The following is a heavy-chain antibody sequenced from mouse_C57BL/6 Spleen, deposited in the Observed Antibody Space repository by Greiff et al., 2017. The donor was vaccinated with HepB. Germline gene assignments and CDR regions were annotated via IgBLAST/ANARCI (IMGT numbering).Heavy chain of an antibody. J-gene: IGHJ3*01. CDR3: ARSPYYYGKEGFAY. V-gene: IGHV1-64*01. CDR2: IHPNSGST. CDR1: GYTFTSYW. Sequence: VQLQQPGAELVKPGASVKLSCKASGYTFTSYWMHWAKQRPGQGLEWIGMIHPNSGSTNYNEKFKSKATLTVDKSSSTAYMQLSSLTSEDSAVYYCARSPYYYGKEGFAYWGQGTLVTVSA. D-gene: IGHD1-1*01.